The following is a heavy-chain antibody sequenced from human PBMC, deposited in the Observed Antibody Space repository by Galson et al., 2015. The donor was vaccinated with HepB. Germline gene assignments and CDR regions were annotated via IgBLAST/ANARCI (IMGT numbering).Heavy chain of an antibody. CDR3: ARDIPFSRYCSGGSCFRGLPPKNYFDY. V-gene: IGHV1-3*01. Sequence: SVKVSCKASGYTFTSYAMHWVRQAPGQRLEWMGWINAGNGNTKYSQKFQGRVTMTTDTSTSTAYMELRSLRSDDTAVYYCARDIPFSRYCSGGSCFRGLPPKNYFDYWGQGTLVTVSS. CDR1: GYTFTSYA. CDR2: INAGNGNT. J-gene: IGHJ4*02. D-gene: IGHD2-15*01.